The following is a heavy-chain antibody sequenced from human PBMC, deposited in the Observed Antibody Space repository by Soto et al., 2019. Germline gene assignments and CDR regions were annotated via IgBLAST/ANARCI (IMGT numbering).Heavy chain of an antibody. J-gene: IGHJ4*02. CDR3: ARTRGYSSSWYYFDY. D-gene: IGHD6-13*01. Sequence: GGSLRLSCAASGFTFSSYGMHWVRQAPGKGLEWVAVIWYDGSNKYYADSVKGRFTISRDNSRNTLYLQMNSLRAEDTAVYYCARTRGYSSSWYYFDYWGQGTLVTVSS. CDR2: IWYDGSNK. V-gene: IGHV3-33*01. CDR1: GFTFSSYG.